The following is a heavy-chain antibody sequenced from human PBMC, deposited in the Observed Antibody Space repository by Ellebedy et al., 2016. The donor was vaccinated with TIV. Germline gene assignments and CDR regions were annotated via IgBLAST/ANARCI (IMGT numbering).Heavy chain of an antibody. CDR3: AARIDGVLVHFDY. Sequence: ASVKVSCKASGGTFSTYIINWVRQPPGQGLEWMGGIIPVFDTPNYAQKFQGRVTITADESTSTAYMELTTLGSEDTAVYYCAARIDGVLVHFDYWGQGTPVTVSS. D-gene: IGHD2-8*01. J-gene: IGHJ4*02. CDR1: GGTFSTYI. CDR2: IIPVFDTP. V-gene: IGHV1-69*13.